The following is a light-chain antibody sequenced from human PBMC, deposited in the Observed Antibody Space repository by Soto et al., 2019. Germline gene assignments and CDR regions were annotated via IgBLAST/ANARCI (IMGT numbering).Light chain of an antibody. J-gene: IGKJ4*01. Sequence: DVQLTQSPSFLSASVGDRVTFTCRASQDINSYLAWYQQKPGKAPKLLIYGASRSQNGVPSRFSGSGSGTEFTLTVSSLQPEDFATYYCQQLNSYPTFGGGTKVEIK. V-gene: IGKV1-9*01. CDR1: QDINSY. CDR2: GAS. CDR3: QQLNSYPT.